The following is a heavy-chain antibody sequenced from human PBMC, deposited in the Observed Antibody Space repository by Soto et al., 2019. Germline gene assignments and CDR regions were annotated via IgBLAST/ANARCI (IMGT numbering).Heavy chain of an antibody. V-gene: IGHV3-73*01. J-gene: IGHJ4*02. CDR1: GLTFSGSA. CDR3: TRQNGDFFEY. CDR2: IRTKANRYAT. Sequence: GGSLRLSCAASGLTFSGSAMHWVRQASGKGLEWVGHIRTKANRYATVYAESVKGRFTISRDDSKNTAYLQVNSLKTEDTAVYYCTRQNGDFFEYWGQGALVTVSS. D-gene: IGHD4-17*01.